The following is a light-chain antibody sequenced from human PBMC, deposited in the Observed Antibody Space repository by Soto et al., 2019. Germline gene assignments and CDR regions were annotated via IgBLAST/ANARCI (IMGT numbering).Light chain of an antibody. Sequence: QSALTQPASVSGSPGQSITISCTGTNSDVGTYELVSWYQQHPGRAPKLKIYEGSKRPSGVSNRFSGSKSGDTASLTISGLQAEDEANYYCCSYAASSALWVFGGGTKLTVL. CDR1: NSDVGTYEL. CDR2: EGS. V-gene: IGLV2-23*01. J-gene: IGLJ3*02. CDR3: CSYAASSALWV.